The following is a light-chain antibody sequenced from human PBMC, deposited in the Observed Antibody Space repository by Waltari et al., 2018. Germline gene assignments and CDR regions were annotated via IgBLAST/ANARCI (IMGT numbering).Light chain of an antibody. CDR3: SSYARSDNSVL. CDR2: EGT. Sequence: QSALTQPASVSGSPGQSITISCTGSTSALGGYNLLSWYRQFPNKAPQLIIYEGTRRPSGVSSRFSASKSGNTASLTISGLQAEDEALYFCSSYARSDNSVLFGGGTQLSVL. J-gene: IGLJ2*01. V-gene: IGLV2-23*01. CDR1: TSALGGYNL.